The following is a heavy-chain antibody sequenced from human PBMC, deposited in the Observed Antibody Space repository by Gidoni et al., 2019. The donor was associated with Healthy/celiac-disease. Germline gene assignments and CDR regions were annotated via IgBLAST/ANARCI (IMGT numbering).Heavy chain of an antibody. CDR3: ARQGGYSYGGGYFDY. D-gene: IGHD5-18*01. V-gene: IGHV4-39*01. CDR1: GDC. Sequence: GDCRGWIRQSPGKGLEWIGSIYYSGSTYYNPSLKSRVTISVDTSKNQFSLKLSSVTAADTAVYYCARQGGYSYGGGYFDYWGQGTLVTVSS. J-gene: IGHJ4*02. CDR2: IYYSGST.